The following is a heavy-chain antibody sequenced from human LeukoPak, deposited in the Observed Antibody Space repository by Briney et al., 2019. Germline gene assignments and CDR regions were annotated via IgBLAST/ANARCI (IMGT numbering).Heavy chain of an antibody. CDR2: IYYSGST. CDR1: GGSISSGDYY. J-gene: IGHJ6*03. CDR3: ARRSRYYYMDV. Sequence: SETLSLTCTVSGGSISSGDYYWSWIRQPPGKGLEWIGYIYYSGSTNYNPSLKSRVTISVDTSKNQFSLKLSSVTAADTAVYYCARRSRYYYMDVWGKGTTVTVSS. V-gene: IGHV4-61*08.